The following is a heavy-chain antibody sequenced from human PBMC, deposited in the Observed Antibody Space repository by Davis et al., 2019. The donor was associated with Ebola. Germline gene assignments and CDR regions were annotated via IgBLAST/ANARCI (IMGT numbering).Heavy chain of an antibody. D-gene: IGHD5-24*01. V-gene: IGHV1-69*04. CDR2: IIPILGMA. CDR1: GGTFSSYA. CDR3: ARLGDGYNSDY. Sequence: SVKVSCKASGGTFSSYAISWVRQAPGQGLEWMGRIIPILGMANYAQKFQGRVTITADKSTSTAYMELSSLRSEDTAVYYCARLGDGYNSDYWGQGTLVTVSS. J-gene: IGHJ4*02.